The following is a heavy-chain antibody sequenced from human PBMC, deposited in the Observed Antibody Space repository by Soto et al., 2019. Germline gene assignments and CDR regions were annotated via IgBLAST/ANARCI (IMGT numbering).Heavy chain of an antibody. Sequence: SQTLSLTCAISGDSVSSNSAACNWIRQSPSRCLEWLGRTYYRSKWYNDYAGSVKSRITITPDTSKNQFSLQLNSVPPEDTAVYYCARDWTYGAAAGTSGFDPWGQGTLVTVSS. D-gene: IGHD6-13*01. CDR2: TYYRSKWYN. J-gene: IGHJ5*02. V-gene: IGHV6-1*01. CDR1: GDSVSSNSAA. CDR3: ARDWTYGAAAGTSGFDP.